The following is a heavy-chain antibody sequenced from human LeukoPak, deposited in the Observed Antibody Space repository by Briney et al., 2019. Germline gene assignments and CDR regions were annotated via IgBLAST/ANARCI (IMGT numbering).Heavy chain of an antibody. Sequence: PGGSLRLSCATSGFTLSNFWMSWVRQAPGKGLEWVADINQDGSQKYYRDSVKGRFTISRDNAKNSLYLEMNSLSAEDTAVYYCARGGEEGNPPMYYFDYWGQGTLVTVSS. CDR3: ARGGEEGNPPMYYFDY. D-gene: IGHD2/OR15-2a*01. V-gene: IGHV3-7*03. CDR2: INQDGSQK. J-gene: IGHJ4*02. CDR1: GFTLSNFW.